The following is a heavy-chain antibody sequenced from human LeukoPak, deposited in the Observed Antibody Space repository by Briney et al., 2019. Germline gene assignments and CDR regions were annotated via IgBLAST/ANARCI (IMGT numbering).Heavy chain of an antibody. V-gene: IGHV3-66*02. D-gene: IGHD1-14*01. J-gene: IGHJ1*01. Sequence: GGSLRLSCAASGFTVSSNYMSWVRQAPGKGLEWVSVIYSGGSTYYADSVKGRFTISRDNSKNTLYLQMNSLRAEDTAVYYCAKNHLRMAEYFQHWGQGTLVTVSS. CDR1: GFTVSSNY. CDR3: AKNHLRMAEYFQH. CDR2: IYSGGST.